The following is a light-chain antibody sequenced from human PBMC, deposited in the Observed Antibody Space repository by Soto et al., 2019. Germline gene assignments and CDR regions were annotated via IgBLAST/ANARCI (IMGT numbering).Light chain of an antibody. Sequence: DIVMTQAPLSLPVTPGEPASISCRSIQSLLHSNGYNYLDWYLQKPGQSPQLLIYLGSNRASGCPDRFSGSGSGTDFTVRISRVEAEYVGVYYYMRGLGTPNFGAGNKVDIK. CDR1: QSLLHSNGYNY. CDR3: MRGLGTPN. J-gene: IGKJ3*01. CDR2: LGS. V-gene: IGKV2-28*01.